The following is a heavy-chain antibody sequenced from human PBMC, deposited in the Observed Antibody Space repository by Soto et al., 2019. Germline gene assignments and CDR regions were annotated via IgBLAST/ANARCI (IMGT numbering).Heavy chain of an antibody. J-gene: IGHJ1*01. CDR3: AKDLSEDSSSSGYFQH. CDR1: GFSFSTYA. D-gene: IGHD6-6*01. CDR2: ISYDGTNT. Sequence: GGSLRLSCADSGFSFSTYAMHWVRQTPGKGLEWVALISYDGTNTYYADSVKGRFTISRDNSKNTLYLQMNSLRPEDTAVYSCAKDLSEDSSSSGYFQHWGQGTLVTVSS. V-gene: IGHV3-30-3*01.